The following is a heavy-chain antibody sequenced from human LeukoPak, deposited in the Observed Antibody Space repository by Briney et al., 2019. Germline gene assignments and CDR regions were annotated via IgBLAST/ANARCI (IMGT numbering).Heavy chain of an antibody. CDR3: AREESNWNYYYFDF. Sequence: GAPVKVSCKASGYTFTGYYIHWVRQAPGQGLEWMGWIKPENGRTNYAQQFPGRVILSRDTSISTVYMEVLRLASDDTAVYYCAREESNWNYYYFDFWGQGSLVTVSS. J-gene: IGHJ4*02. CDR2: IKPENGRT. D-gene: IGHD1-7*01. V-gene: IGHV1-2*02. CDR1: GYTFTGYY.